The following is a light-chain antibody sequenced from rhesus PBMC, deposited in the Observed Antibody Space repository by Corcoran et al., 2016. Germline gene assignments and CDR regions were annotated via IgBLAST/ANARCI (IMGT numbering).Light chain of an antibody. CDR1: QGISSW. Sequence: DIRMTQSPSSLSASVGDTVTITCRASQGISSWLAWYQKKPGKAPKFLIYKASSLQRGVPSRFRGRGAGTDFTLTIRSLQSEDFATYYCQQYSSRPWTFGQGTKVEIK. V-gene: IGKV1-22*01. CDR3: QQYSSRPWT. CDR2: KAS. J-gene: IGKJ1*01.